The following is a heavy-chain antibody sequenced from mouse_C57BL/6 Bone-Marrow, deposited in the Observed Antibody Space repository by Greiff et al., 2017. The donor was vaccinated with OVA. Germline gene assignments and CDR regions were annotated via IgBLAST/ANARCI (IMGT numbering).Heavy chain of an antibody. D-gene: IGHD2-5*01. CDR1: GYTFTSYW. CDR2: INPSNGGT. Sequence: QVQLQQPGTELVKPGASVKLSCKASGYTFTSYWMHWVKQRPGQGLEWIGNINPSNGGTNYNEKFKSKATLTVDKSSSTAYMQLSSLTSEDSAVYYCARLRYSNYDFYYFDYWGQGTTLTVSS. CDR3: ARLRYSNYDFYYFDY. J-gene: IGHJ2*01. V-gene: IGHV1-53*01.